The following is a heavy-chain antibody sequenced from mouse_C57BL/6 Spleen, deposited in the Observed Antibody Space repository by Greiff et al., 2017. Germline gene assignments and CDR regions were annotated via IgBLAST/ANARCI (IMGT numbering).Heavy chain of an antibody. CDR1: GFTFSNYW. Sequence: GGGLVQPGGSMKLSCVASGFTFSNYWMNWVRQSPEKGLEWVAQIRLKSDNYATHYAESVKGRFTISRDDSKSSVYLQMNNLRAEDTGIYYCTRRATVVARYFDVWGTGTTVTVSS. D-gene: IGHD1-1*01. CDR2: IRLKSDNYAT. V-gene: IGHV6-3*01. CDR3: TRRATVVARYFDV. J-gene: IGHJ1*03.